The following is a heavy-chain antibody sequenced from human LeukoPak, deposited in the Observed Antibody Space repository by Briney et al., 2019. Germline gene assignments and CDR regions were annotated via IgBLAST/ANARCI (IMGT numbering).Heavy chain of an antibody. CDR2: IYHSGST. V-gene: IGHV4-30-4*01. D-gene: IGHD2-15*01. J-gene: IGHJ4*02. CDR3: ASYYCSGGNCHFHY. CDR1: GGSISSGDYY. Sequence: SETLSLTCTVSGGSISSGDYYWSWIRQPPGKGLEWIGYIYHSGSTYYNPSLKSRVTISVDTSKNQFSLKLSSVTAADTAVYYCASYYCSGGNCHFHYWGQGTLVTVSS.